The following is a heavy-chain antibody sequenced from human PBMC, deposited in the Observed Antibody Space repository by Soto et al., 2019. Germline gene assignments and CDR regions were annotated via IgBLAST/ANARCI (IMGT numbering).Heavy chain of an antibody. CDR1: GFTFSSYG. J-gene: IGHJ5*02. CDR3: AKELKQLDNWFDP. V-gene: IGHV3-30*18. D-gene: IGHD6-13*01. CDR2: ISYDGSNK. Sequence: PGGSLRLSCAASGFTFSSYGMHWVRQAPGKGLEWVAVISYDGSNKYYADSVKGRFTISRDNSKNTLYLQMNSLRAEDTAVYYCAKELKQLDNWFDPWGQGTLVTVSS.